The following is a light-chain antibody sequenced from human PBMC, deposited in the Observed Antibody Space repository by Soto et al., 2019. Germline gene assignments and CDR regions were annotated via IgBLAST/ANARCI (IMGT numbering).Light chain of an antibody. CDR2: GAS. CDR1: QSVSSN. J-gene: IGKJ1*01. V-gene: IGKV3-15*01. CDR3: QQYNNWPWA. Sequence: IVMTQSPASLSVSEGEKVTLACGASQSVSSNLAWYQQKPGQAPRLLIYGASTRATGIPARFSGSGSGTEFTLTISILQSEDFAVYYLQQYNNWPWAFGQGTKVDIK.